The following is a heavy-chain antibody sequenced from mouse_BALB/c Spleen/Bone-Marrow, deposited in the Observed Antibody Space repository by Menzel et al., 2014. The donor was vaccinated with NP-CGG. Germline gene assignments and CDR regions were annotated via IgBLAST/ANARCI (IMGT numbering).Heavy chain of an antibody. Sequence: EVKLMESGAELVKPGASVKLSCTASVFNIKDTYMHWVKQRPEQGLEWIGRIDPANGNTKYDPKFQGKATTTADTSSNTAYLQLSSLTSEDTAVYYCASYYYGRAWFAYWGQGTLVTVSA. V-gene: IGHV14-3*02. CDR3: ASYYYGRAWFAY. D-gene: IGHD1-1*01. CDR1: VFNIKDTY. CDR2: IDPANGNT. J-gene: IGHJ3*01.